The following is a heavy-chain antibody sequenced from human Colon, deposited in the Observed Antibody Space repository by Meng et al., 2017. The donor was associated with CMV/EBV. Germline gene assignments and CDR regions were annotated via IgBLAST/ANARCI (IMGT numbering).Heavy chain of an antibody. D-gene: IGHD2-2*02. CDR1: GFSFSTFG. J-gene: IGHJ4*02. CDR3: VRSGCSSNSCYNLDY. CDR2: INGGIGLTT. V-gene: IGHV3-23*03. Sequence: GESLKISCAASGFSFSTFGMTWVRQAPGKGLEWVALINGGIGLTTYYGDSVKGRFTVSRDNSKNTLYLQMSSLRDDDTAMYYCVRSGCSSNSCYNLDYWGQGTLVTVSS.